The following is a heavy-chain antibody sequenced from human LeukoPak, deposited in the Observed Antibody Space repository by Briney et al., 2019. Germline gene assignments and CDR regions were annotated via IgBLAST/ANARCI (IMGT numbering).Heavy chain of an antibody. J-gene: IGHJ5*02. Sequence: SETLSLTCTISGGPISSYYWSWIRQPAGKGLEWIGCIYSSGSTNYNPSLKSRVTMSVDTSKNQFSLKLSSVTAADTAVYYCARSDYDFWSGYSGGFDPWGQGTLVTVSS. CDR2: IYSSGST. CDR1: GGPISSYY. D-gene: IGHD3-3*01. CDR3: ARSDYDFWSGYSGGFDP. V-gene: IGHV4-4*07.